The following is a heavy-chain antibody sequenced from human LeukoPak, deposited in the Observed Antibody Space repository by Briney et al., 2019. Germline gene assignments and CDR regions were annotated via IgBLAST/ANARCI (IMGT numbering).Heavy chain of an antibody. Sequence: GGSLRLSCAASGFSFSAYWMTWVRQAPGTGLEWVANINPAGSETYYVDPVRGRFSISRDNAKNLVYLQMNSLRAEDTAVYHCARFGYVAAVDVWGQGTPVTVSS. CDR1: GFSFSAYW. CDR2: INPAGSET. J-gene: IGHJ3*01. V-gene: IGHV3-7*01. CDR3: ARFGYVAAVDV. D-gene: IGHD3-10*01.